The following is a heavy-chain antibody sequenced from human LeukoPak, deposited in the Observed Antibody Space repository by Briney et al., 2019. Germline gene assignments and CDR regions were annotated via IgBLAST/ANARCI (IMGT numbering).Heavy chain of an antibody. V-gene: IGHV1-18*01. D-gene: IGHD2-2*01. CDR3: ARWVPRYCSSTSCSSFDY. J-gene: IGHJ4*02. CDR1: GYTFTSYG. Sequence: ASVKVSCKASGYTFTSYGISWVRQAPGQGLEWMGWISAYNGNTNYAQKLQGRVTMTTDTSTSTAYMELRSLRSDDTAVYYCARWVPRYCSSTSCSSFDYWGQGTLVTVSS. CDR2: ISAYNGNT.